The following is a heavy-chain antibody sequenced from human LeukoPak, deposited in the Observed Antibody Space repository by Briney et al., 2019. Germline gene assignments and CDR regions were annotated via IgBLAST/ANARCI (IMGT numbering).Heavy chain of an antibody. CDR3: ARVLGYDSSGYSYYFDY. D-gene: IGHD3-22*01. J-gene: IGHJ4*02. CDR1: GYTFTRYY. V-gene: IGHV1-46*01. Sequence: ASVKVSCKASGYTFTRYYIHWVRQAPGQGLEWMGIINPSGGSTSYAQKFQGRVTMTRDTSTSTVYMKLSSLRSEDTAVYYCARVLGYDSSGYSYYFDYWGQGTLVTVSS. CDR2: INPSGGST.